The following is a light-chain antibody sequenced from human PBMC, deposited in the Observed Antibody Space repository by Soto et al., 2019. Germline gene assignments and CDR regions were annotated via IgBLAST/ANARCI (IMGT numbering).Light chain of an antibody. CDR1: SSDVGGYNY. CDR2: DIS. V-gene: IGLV2-14*03. J-gene: IGLJ2*01. CDR3: SSYTSSSSPVV. Sequence: QSALTQPASVSGSPGQSITISCTGTSSDVGGYNYVSWYQHHPGKAPKLMIYDISNRPSGVSNRFSGSNSVTTASLTIAGLQAEDEADYYCSSYTSSSSPVVFGGGTQLTVL.